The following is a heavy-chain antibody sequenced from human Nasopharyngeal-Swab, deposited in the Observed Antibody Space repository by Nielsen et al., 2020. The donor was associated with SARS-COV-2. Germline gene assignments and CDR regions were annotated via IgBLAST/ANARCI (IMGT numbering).Heavy chain of an antibody. Sequence: GESLKISCAASGFTFSDYYMSWIRQAPGKGLEWVSYISGRGTNIYYAEPVKGRFTISRDNAKNSLYLQLNSLRAEDTTVYYCARVGLFDYWGQGTLVTVSS. CDR2: ISGRGTNI. CDR1: GFTFSDYY. V-gene: IGHV3-11*04. J-gene: IGHJ4*02. CDR3: ARVGLFDY.